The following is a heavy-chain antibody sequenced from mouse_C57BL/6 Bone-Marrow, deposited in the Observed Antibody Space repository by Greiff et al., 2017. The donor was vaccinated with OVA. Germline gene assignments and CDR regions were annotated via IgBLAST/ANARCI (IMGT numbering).Heavy chain of an antibody. V-gene: IGHV5-6*01. CDR3: ARRGRLRPDWYFDV. J-gene: IGHJ1*03. CDR1: GFTFSSYG. Sequence: EVQVVESGGDLVKPGGSLKLSCAASGFTFSSYGMSWVRQTPDKGLEWVATISSGGSYTYYPDSVKGRFTISRDNAKNTLYLQMSSLKSEDTAMYYCARRGRLRPDWYFDVWGTGTTVTVSS. D-gene: IGHD2-4*01. CDR2: ISSGGSYT.